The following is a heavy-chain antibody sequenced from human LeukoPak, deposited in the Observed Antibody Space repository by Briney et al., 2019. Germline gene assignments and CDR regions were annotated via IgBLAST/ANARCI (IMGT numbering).Heavy chain of an antibody. Sequence: SVKDSCKASGGTFSSYAISWVRQAPGQGLEWMGGIIPIFGTANYAQKFQGRVTITADESTSTAYMELSSLRSEDTAVYYCARGTADDGYYYYYGMDVWGQGATVTVSS. CDR3: ARGTADDGYYYYYGMDV. V-gene: IGHV1-69*13. D-gene: IGHD6-13*01. CDR1: GGTFSSYA. J-gene: IGHJ6*02. CDR2: IIPIFGTA.